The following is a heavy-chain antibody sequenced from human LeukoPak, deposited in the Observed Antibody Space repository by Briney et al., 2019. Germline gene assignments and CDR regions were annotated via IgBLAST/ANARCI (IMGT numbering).Heavy chain of an antibody. V-gene: IGHV3-21*01. CDR2: ISHSSTYM. D-gene: IGHD4-17*01. CDR3: ARVPPTTAHS. Sequence: GGSLRLSCAASGFTFNSYSMNWVRQTPEKGLEWVSSISHSSTYMYYTDSVKGRFTISRDSAKNSLYLQMNSLRAEDTAVYYCARVPPTTAHSWGQGTLVTVSS. CDR1: GFTFNSYS. J-gene: IGHJ4*02.